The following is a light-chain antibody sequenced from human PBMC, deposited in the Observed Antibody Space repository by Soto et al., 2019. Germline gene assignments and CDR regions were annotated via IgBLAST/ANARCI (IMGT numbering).Light chain of an antibody. CDR2: LNSDGSH. J-gene: IGLJ3*02. CDR3: QTCGTGSNWV. Sequence: QPVLTQSPSASASLGASVKLTCTLSSGHSSYAIAWHQQQPEKGPRYLMNLNSDGSHTKGDGIPDRFSGSSSGAERYLAISSLQSEDEADYYCQTCGTGSNWVFGGGTKLTVL. CDR1: SGHSSYA. V-gene: IGLV4-69*01.